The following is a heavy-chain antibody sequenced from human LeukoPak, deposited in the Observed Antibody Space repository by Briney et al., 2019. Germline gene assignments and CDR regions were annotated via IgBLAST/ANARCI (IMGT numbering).Heavy chain of an antibody. CDR1: GFTFGRYG. CDR2: IRYDGSNK. D-gene: IGHD4-11*01. Sequence: GGSLRLSCAASGFTFGRYGMHWVRQAPGKGLEWVAFIRYDGSNKYYADSVKGRFTISRDNSKNTLSLQMNSLSSEDTAVYYCAKDTVKGKTISPGPHYMDVWGKGTAVTIS. J-gene: IGHJ6*03. CDR3: AKDTVKGKTISPGPHYMDV. V-gene: IGHV3-30*02.